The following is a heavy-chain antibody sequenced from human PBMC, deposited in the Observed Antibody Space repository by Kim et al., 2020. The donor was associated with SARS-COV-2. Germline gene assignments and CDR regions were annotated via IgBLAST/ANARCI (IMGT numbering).Heavy chain of an antibody. J-gene: IGHJ6*02. D-gene: IGHD5-12*01. Sequence: ASVKVSCKASGYTFTSYYMHWVRQAPGQGLEWMGIINPSGGSTSYAQKFQGRVTMTRDTSTSTVYMELSSLRSEDTAVYYCARNTLAYIVATINKHYYGMDVWGQGTTVTVSS. CDR1: GYTFTSYY. CDR2: INPSGGST. CDR3: ARNTLAYIVATINKHYYGMDV. V-gene: IGHV1-46*01.